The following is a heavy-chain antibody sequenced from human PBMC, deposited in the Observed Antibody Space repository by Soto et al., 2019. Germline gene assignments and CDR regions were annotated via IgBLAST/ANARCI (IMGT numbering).Heavy chain of an antibody. CDR1: GYTLSNYT. CDR3: ARDTTYSSGWNFDY. CDR2: ISGYNGNT. V-gene: IGHV1-18*01. J-gene: IGHJ4*02. D-gene: IGHD6-19*01. Sequence: QVQLVQSGAEVKKPGASLKVSCKASGYTLSNYTITWVRQAPGQGLEWMGWISGYNGNTNYAQKLQGRVTMTTDTSTSTVYMELRSLSSDDTAVYYCARDTTYSSGWNFDYWGQGTLVTVSS.